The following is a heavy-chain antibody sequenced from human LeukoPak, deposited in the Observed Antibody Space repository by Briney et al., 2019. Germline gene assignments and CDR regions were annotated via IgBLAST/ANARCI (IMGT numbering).Heavy chain of an antibody. J-gene: IGHJ3*02. D-gene: IGHD6-6*01. CDR2: ISGSGFGSAT. CDR1: GFTFSSYG. CDR3: AKDGGSSPQDHDAFDI. V-gene: IGHV3-23*01. Sequence: GGSLRLSCAASGFTFSSYGMHWVRQAPGKGLEWVSTISGSGFGSATYYADSVKGRFTISRDNSKNTLYLQMNSLRVEDTAVYYCAKDGGSSPQDHDAFDIWGQGTMVTVSS.